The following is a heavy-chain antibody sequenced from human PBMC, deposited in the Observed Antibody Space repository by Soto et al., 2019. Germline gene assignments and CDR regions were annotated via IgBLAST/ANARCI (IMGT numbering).Heavy chain of an antibody. J-gene: IGHJ1*01. CDR2: ISKDGSHS. CDR3: ARGTDYADLGNAEYFHP. D-gene: IGHD4-17*01. V-gene: IGHV3-30*03. Sequence: QVQLVESGGGVVQPGRSLRLSCAASGFNFRTYGIRWVRQAPGKGLEWVALISKDGSHSYYAHSVKGRFTTSRDNSQNKAFLQVSSLRADDTAVYFCARGTDYADLGNAEYFHPWGQGTLVTVSS. CDR1: GFNFRTYG.